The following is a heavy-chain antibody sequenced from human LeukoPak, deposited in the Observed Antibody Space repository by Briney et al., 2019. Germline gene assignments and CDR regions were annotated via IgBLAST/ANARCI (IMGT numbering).Heavy chain of an antibody. V-gene: IGHV1-46*01. J-gene: IGHJ6*02. CDR3: ARRYYDGMGV. CDR2: INPSGGST. Sequence: ASVKVSCKASGYTFTSYYLHWVRQAPGQGLEWMGIINPSGGSTNYARKFQGRVTMTRDKSTSTVYMEVSSLRSEDTAVYYCARRYYDGMGVWGQGTTVTVSS. CDR1: GYTFTSYY.